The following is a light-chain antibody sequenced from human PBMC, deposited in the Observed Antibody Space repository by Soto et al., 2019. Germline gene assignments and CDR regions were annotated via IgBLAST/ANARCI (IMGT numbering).Light chain of an antibody. Sequence: QSALTQPPSVSGAPGQRVTISCTGSSSNIGAGYDVHWYQQLPGTAPKLLIYGNINRPSGVPDRFSGSKSATSASLAITGLQAEDEADYYCQSYDSSLSAYVFGTGTKLTVL. J-gene: IGLJ1*01. V-gene: IGLV1-40*01. CDR1: SSNIGAGYD. CDR3: QSYDSSLSAYV. CDR2: GNI.